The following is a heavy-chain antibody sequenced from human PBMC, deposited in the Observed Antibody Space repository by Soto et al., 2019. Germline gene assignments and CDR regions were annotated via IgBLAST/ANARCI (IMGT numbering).Heavy chain of an antibody. CDR1: GFMFSTYW. Sequence: PGGSLRLSCAASGFMFSTYWMSWVRQAPGKGLEWVANIKQDGREKHYVDSVKGRFTISRENAKMSLYLHMDSLSPEDTAVYVCVREKLPNMWSAYYLPDWGQGTPVNVSS. V-gene: IGHV3-7*01. D-gene: IGHD3-3*01. CDR2: IKQDGREK. J-gene: IGHJ1*01. CDR3: VREKLPNMWSAYYLPD.